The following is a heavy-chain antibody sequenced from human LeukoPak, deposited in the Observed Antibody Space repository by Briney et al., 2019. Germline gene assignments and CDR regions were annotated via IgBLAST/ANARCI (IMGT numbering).Heavy chain of an antibody. CDR3: ARGGTYYYGSGSHDY. D-gene: IGHD3-10*01. Sequence: KPSETLSLTCTVSGGSISNYYWSWIRQPPGKGLEWIGYIYYSASTNYTPSLKSRVTISVDTSKNQFSLKLSSVTAADTAVYYCARGGTYYYGSGSHDYWGQGTLVTVSS. V-gene: IGHV4-59*01. CDR2: IYYSAST. J-gene: IGHJ4*02. CDR1: GGSISNYY.